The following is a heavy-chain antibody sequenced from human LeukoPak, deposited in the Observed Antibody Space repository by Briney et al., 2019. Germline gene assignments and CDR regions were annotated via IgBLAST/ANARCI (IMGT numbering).Heavy chain of an antibody. D-gene: IGHD3-10*01. CDR2: ISGSGGST. CDR3: AKRGKYYYGSGRPKYNWFDP. Sequence: GGSLRLSCAASGFTFSSYAMSWVRQAPGKGLEWVSAISGSGGSTYYADSVKGRFTISRDNSKNTLYLQMNSLRAEDTAVYYCAKRGKYYYGSGRPKYNWFDPSGQGTLVTVSS. CDR1: GFTFSSYA. J-gene: IGHJ5*02. V-gene: IGHV3-23*01.